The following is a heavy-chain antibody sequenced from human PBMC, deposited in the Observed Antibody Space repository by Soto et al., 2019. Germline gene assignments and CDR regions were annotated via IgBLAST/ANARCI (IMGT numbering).Heavy chain of an antibody. D-gene: IGHD6-13*01. CDR3: ARLRNWGSSWYPGGGYYYYGMDV. Sequence: ASETLSLTCAVYGGSFSGYYWSWIRQPPGKGLEWIGEINHSGSTNYNPSLKSRVTISVDTSKNQFSLKLSSVTAADTAVYYCARLRNWGSSWYPGGGYYYYGMDVWGQGTTVTVSS. CDR1: GGSFSGYY. V-gene: IGHV4-34*01. J-gene: IGHJ6*02. CDR2: INHSGST.